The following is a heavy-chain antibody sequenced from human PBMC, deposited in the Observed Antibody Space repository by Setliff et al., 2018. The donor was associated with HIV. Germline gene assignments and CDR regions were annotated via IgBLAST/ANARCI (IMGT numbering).Heavy chain of an antibody. CDR2: IYHSGST. CDR1: GGSISSNNYY. CDR3: ARDNHDSSGYPEEFDY. Sequence: SETLSLTCTVSGGSISSNNYYWGWIRQPPGKGLEYIGSIYHSGSTYYNPSLKSRVTISVDTSKNQFSLKLSSVTAADTAVYYCARDNHDSSGYPEEFDYWGQGTLVTVSS. J-gene: IGHJ4*02. V-gene: IGHV4-39*07. D-gene: IGHD3-22*01.